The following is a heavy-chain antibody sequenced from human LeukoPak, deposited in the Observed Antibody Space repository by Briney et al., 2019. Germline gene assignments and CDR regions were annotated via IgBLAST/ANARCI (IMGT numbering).Heavy chain of an antibody. Sequence: GGSLRLSCAASGFTFNNFAMSWVRQAPGKGLEWVSAISGSGGSTYYADSVKGRFTISRDNAKNSLYLQMNSLRAEDTAVYYCARDSGSYQSGYWGQGTLVTVSS. CDR1: GFTFNNFA. V-gene: IGHV3-23*01. J-gene: IGHJ1*01. CDR3: ARDSGSYQSGY. D-gene: IGHD1-26*01. CDR2: ISGSGGST.